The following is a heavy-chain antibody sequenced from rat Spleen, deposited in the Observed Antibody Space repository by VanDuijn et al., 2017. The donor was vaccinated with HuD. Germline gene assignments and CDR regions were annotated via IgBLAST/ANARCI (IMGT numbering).Heavy chain of an antibody. CDR2: ISIGGSST. V-gene: IGHV5-17*01. J-gene: IGHJ1*01. CDR3: ARRGNSVYWNFDF. CDR1: GFTFSDYA. D-gene: IGHD4-4*01. Sequence: EVQLVESGGGLVQPGRSLKFSCAASGFTFSDYAMAWVRQAPTKGLEWVASISIGGSSTYYRDSVKGRFSISRDDAKSTLYLQMDSLRSEDTATYYCARRGNSVYWNFDFWGPGTMVTVSS.